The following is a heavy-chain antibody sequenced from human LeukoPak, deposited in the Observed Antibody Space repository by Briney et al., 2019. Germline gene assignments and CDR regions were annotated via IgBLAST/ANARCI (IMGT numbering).Heavy chain of an antibody. CDR1: GFTFSSFA. J-gene: IGHJ4*02. CDR3: ARVRPWVFDY. V-gene: IGHV3-53*04. Sequence: PGGSLRLSCAASGFTFSSFAMTWVRQAPGKGLEWVSIIYIGDNPHYADSVKGRFTISRHNSKNTLYLQMNNLRAEDTAVYYCARVRPWVFDYWGQGTLVTVSS. CDR2: IYIGDNP.